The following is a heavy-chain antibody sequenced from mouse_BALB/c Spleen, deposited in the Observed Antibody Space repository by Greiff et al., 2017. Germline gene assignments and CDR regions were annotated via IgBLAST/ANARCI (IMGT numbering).Heavy chain of an antibody. Sequence: QVHVKQSGAELAKPGASVKMSCKASGYTFTSYWMHWVKQRPGQGLEWIGYINPSTGYTEYNQKFKDKATLTADKSSSTAYMQLSSLTSEDSAVYYCARSPTVVADYWGQGTTLTVSS. CDR3: ARSPTVVADY. CDR2: INPSTGYT. J-gene: IGHJ2*01. CDR1: GYTFTSYW. V-gene: IGHV1-7*01. D-gene: IGHD1-1*01.